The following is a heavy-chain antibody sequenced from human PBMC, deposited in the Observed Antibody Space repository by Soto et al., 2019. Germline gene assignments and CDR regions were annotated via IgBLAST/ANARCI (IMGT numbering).Heavy chain of an antibody. Sequence: PGGSLSLSCAASEFSFSSYALNWVRQAPGKGLEWVSAISATGTTTYYADSVKGRFTISRDNSKRTLFLQMYSLSPEDTAVYYCATQCSPFDYWGQGTLVTVS. V-gene: IGHV3-23*01. CDR1: EFSFSSYA. CDR2: ISATGTTT. J-gene: IGHJ4*02. D-gene: IGHD6-13*01. CDR3: ATQCSPFDY.